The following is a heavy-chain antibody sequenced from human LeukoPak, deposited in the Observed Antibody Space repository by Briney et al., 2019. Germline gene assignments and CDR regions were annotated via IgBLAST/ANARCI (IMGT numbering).Heavy chain of an antibody. D-gene: IGHD3-10*01. V-gene: IGHV3-30*18. J-gene: IGHJ5*02. CDR2: ISYDGSNK. CDR1: GFTFSSYG. Sequence: GGSLRLSCAASGFTFSSYGMHWVRQAPGKGLEWVAVISYDGSNKYYADSVKGRFTISRDNSKNTLYLQMNSLRAEDTAVYYCAKDLARITMVRDPWGQGTLVTVSS. CDR3: AKDLARITMVRDP.